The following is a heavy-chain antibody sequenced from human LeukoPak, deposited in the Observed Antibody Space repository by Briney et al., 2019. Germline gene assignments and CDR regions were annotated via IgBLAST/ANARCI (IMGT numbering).Heavy chain of an antibody. J-gene: IGHJ4*02. D-gene: IGHD3-10*01. V-gene: IGHV3-23*01. CDR2: ISGSGGST. Sequence: PGGSLRLSCAASGFTFSNYVMSWVRQSPGKGLEWVSGISGSGGSTYYADSVKGRFTISRDNAKNSLYLQMNSLRAEDTAVYYCARQPMVRGVTPDYWGQGTLVTVSS. CDR1: GFTFSNYV. CDR3: ARQPMVRGVTPDY.